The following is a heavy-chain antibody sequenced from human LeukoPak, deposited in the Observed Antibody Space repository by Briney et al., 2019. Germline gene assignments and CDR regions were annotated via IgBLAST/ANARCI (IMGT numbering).Heavy chain of an antibody. CDR1: GYTFTDYA. J-gene: IGHJ4*02. D-gene: IGHD1-1*01. CDR2: ITTGRGET. CDR3: ARGGMGKTKLLDY. V-gene: IGHV1-3*03. Sequence: ASVKVSCKASGYTFTDYALHWVRQAPGQSLEWMGWITTGRGETRYSQEFQRRITFTRDTSASTVYMDLSDLRSEDTAVYYCARGGMGKTKLLDYWGQGTLVTVSS.